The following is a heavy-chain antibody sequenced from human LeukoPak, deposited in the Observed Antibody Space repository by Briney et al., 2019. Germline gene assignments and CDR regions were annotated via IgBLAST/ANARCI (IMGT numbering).Heavy chain of an antibody. D-gene: IGHD3-10*01. Sequence: PGGSLRLSCAASGFTFSNYWVHWVRQAPGKGLVWVSRINRDGSTTNYADSVKGRFTASRDNAKNTLNLQMNSLRAEDTAVHYCARDRKSGESSEIDFWGQGTLVTVSS. J-gene: IGHJ4*02. V-gene: IGHV3-74*01. CDR1: GFTFSNYW. CDR2: INRDGSTT. CDR3: ARDRKSGESSEIDF.